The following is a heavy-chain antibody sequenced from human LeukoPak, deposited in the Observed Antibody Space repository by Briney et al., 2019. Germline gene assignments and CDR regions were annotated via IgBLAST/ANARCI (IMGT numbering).Heavy chain of an antibody. CDR3: ARAYYDFWSGYYTGDAFDI. CDR2: IYTSGST. Sequence: MPSETLSLTCTVSGGSISSGDYYWSWIRQPAGKGLERIGRIYTSGSTNYNPSLKSRVTISVDTSKNQFSLKLSSVTAADTAVYYCARAYYDFWSGYYTGDAFDIWGQGTMVTVSS. J-gene: IGHJ3*02. D-gene: IGHD3-3*01. CDR1: GGSISSGDYY. V-gene: IGHV4-61*02.